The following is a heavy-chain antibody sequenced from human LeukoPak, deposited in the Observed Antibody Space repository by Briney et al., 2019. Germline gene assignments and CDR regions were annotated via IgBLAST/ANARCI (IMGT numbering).Heavy chain of an antibody. D-gene: IGHD2-15*01. Sequence: PGGSLRLSCAAFGFTFSSYWMSWVRQAPGKGLEWVANIKQDGSEKYYVDSVKGRFTISRDNAKNSLYLQMNSLRAEDTAVYYCARASGGVKSYYYYYYMDVWGKGTTVTVSS. CDR3: ARASGGVKSYYYYYYMDV. CDR2: IKQDGSEK. V-gene: IGHV3-7*01. J-gene: IGHJ6*03. CDR1: GFTFSSYW.